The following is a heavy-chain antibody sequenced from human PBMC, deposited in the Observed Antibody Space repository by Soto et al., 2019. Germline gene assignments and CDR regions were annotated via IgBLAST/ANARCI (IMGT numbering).Heavy chain of an antibody. V-gene: IGHV3-7*01. CDR3: ARDPWIQLWLSVGYYFDY. J-gene: IGHJ4*02. CDR1: GFTLGSYW. Sequence: GGSLRLSCAASGFTLGSYWMSWVRQAPGQGLEWVANIKQDGSEKYYVDSVKGRFTISRDNAKNSLYLQMNSLRAEDTAVYYCARDPWIQLWLSVGYYFDYWGQGTLVTVSS. CDR2: IKQDGSEK. D-gene: IGHD5-18*01.